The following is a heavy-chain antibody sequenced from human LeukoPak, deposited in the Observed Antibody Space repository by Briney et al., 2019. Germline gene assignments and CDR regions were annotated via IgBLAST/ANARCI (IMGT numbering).Heavy chain of an antibody. CDR3: ARVTTELLYYYYMDV. D-gene: IGHD4-11*01. CDR2: IYYSGST. Sequence: SETLSLTCTVSGGSISSGDYYWSWIRQPPGKGLEWIGYIYYSGSTYYNPSLKSRVTISVDTSKNQFSLKLSSVTAADTAVYYCARVTTELLYYYYMDVWGKGTTVTVSS. J-gene: IGHJ6*03. CDR1: GGSISSGDYY. V-gene: IGHV4-30-4*08.